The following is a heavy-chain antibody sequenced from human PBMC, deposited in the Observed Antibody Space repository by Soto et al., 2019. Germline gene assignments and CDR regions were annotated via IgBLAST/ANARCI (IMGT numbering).Heavy chain of an antibody. CDR1: GFTFSSYG. V-gene: IGHV3-33*01. CDR2: IWYDGSNK. CDR3: ARDPAYSGYGCHDY. Sequence: QVQLVESGGGVVQPGRSLRLSCAASGFTFSSYGMHWVRQAPGKGLEWVAVIWYDGSNKYYADSVKVRFTISRDNSKNTLYLQMNSLRAEDTAVYYCARDPAYSGYGCHDYWGQGTLVTVSS. D-gene: IGHD5-12*01. J-gene: IGHJ4*02.